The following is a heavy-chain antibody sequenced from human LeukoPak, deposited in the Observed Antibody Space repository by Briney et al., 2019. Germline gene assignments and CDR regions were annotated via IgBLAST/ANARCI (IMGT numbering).Heavy chain of an antibody. V-gene: IGHV1-24*01. D-gene: IGHD2-15*01. J-gene: IGHJ6*02. CDR2: FDPEDGET. CDR1: GYTLTELS. CDR3: ATGTGEQLLLPYYYYGMDV. Sequence: ASVKVSCKVSGYTLTELSMHWVRQAPGKGLEWMGGFDPEDGETIYAQKFQGRVTMTEDTSTDTAYMELSSLRSEDTAVYYCATGTGEQLLLPYYYYGMDVWGQGTTVTVSS.